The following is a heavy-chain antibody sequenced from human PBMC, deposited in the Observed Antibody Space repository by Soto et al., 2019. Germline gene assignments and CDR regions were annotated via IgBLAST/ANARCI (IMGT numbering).Heavy chain of an antibody. J-gene: IGHJ3*02. CDR3: AKVKSSIWYYDAFDI. V-gene: IGHV3-21*04. CDR2: ISSSSSYI. Sequence: GGSLRLSCAASGFTFSSYSMNWVRQAPGKGLEWVSSISSSSSYIYYADSVKGRFTISRDNSKNTLYLQMNSLRAEDTAVYYCAKVKSSIWYYDAFDIWGQGTMVTVSS. CDR1: GFTFSSYS. D-gene: IGHD6-13*01.